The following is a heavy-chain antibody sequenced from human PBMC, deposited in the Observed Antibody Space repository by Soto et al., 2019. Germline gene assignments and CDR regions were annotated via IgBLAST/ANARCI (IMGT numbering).Heavy chain of an antibody. V-gene: IGHV4-61*01. CDR1: GGSVSSGTYY. CDR3: ARVRGPRVVATSWYFAL. CDR2: IYYSGST. D-gene: IGHD2-15*01. J-gene: IGHJ2*01. Sequence: QVQLQESGPGLVKPSETLSLTCTVSGGSVSSGTYYWRWIRQPPGKGLEWIGCIYYSGSTNYNPTLKSRITRSVDTSKNQFTLKMSTVTAADPAVYYCARVRGPRVVATSWYFALWGRGTLVTVSS.